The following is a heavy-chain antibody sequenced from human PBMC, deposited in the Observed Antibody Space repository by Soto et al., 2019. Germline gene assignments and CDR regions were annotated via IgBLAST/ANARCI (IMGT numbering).Heavy chain of an antibody. D-gene: IGHD1-1*01. Sequence: GASLKISCKGSGYSFTSYWIRWVRQMPGKSMMWMGTMLPSCSYTNTSPSCQCHVTMSADKSISTAYLQWSSLKASDTATYYCALLQREPGPYYNGMDVWGQGTTVTVSS. J-gene: IGHJ6*02. CDR3: ALLQREPGPYYNGMDV. CDR2: MLPSCSYT. CDR1: GYSFTSYW. V-gene: IGHV5-10-1*01.